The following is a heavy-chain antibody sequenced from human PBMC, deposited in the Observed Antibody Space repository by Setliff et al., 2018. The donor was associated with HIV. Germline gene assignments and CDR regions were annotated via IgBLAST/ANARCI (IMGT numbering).Heavy chain of an antibody. V-gene: IGHV4-31*03. D-gene: IGHD3-16*01. CDR1: GDSISSGGYY. J-gene: IGHJ5*02. CDR3: ARDRSKYGTGSSAYNWFDP. CDR2: IYDSGNT. Sequence: SETLSLTCSVSGDSISSGGYYWSWIRQHPGKGLEWIGYIYDSGNTYYNPSLKSRITISVDTSKNQFSLKLNSVTAADTAVYFCARDRSKYGTGSSAYNWFDPWGLGTLVTVSS.